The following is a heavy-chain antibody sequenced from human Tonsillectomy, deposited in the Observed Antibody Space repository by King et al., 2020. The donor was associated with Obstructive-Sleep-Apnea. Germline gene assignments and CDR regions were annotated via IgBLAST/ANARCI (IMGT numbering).Heavy chain of an antibody. CDR3: ATLLRGGKYYFDY. J-gene: IGHJ4*02. D-gene: IGHD1-14*01. Sequence: QLQESGPGLVKPSETLSLTCTVSVGSISSSSYYCGWIRQPPGKGLEWIGSIYYSGSTYYNPSLKSRVTISVDPSKNQFSLKLSSVTAADTAVYYCATLLRGGKYYFDYWGQGTLVTVSS. CDR2: IYYSGST. CDR1: VGSISSSSYY. V-gene: IGHV4-39*07.